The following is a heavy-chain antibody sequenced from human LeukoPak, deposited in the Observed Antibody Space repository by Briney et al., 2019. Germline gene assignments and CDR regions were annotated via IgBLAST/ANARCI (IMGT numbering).Heavy chain of an antibody. CDR1: GFTVSSHF. CDR2: LYSGDIS. V-gene: IGHV3-53*01. Sequence: PGGSLRLSCAASGFTVSSHFMSWVRQAPGKGLEWVSVLYSGDISYYADSVKGRFTISRDNSKNTLYLQMNSVRDEDTALYYCARGYYYDSSGYSFFDYWGQGTLVTVSS. D-gene: IGHD3-22*01. CDR3: ARGYYYDSSGYSFFDY. J-gene: IGHJ4*02.